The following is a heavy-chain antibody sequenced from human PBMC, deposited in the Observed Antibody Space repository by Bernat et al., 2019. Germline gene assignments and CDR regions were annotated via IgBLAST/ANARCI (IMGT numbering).Heavy chain of an antibody. CDR2: ISYDGINK. CDR1: GFTFSNYA. Sequence: QVQLVESGGGVVQPGRSLSLSCAASGFTFSNYALHWVRQAPGRGLEWVAAISYDGINKYYAYSVKGRFTISRDNSKNTLYLQMNSLRAEDTAVYDCARDRRGTDSGGMDVWGQGTTVTVSS. J-gene: IGHJ6*02. CDR3: ARDRRGTDSGGMDV. V-gene: IGHV3-30-3*01. D-gene: IGHD3-16*01.